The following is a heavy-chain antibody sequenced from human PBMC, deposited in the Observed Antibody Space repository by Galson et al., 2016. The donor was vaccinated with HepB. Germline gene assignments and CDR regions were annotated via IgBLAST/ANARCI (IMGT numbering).Heavy chain of an antibody. D-gene: IGHD1-20*01. CDR3: ARDRRVITGYYYFDY. V-gene: IGHV4-4*02. Sequence: SETLSLTCAVSGGSISSSNWCSWVRQPPGKGLEWTGEIYHSGSTNYNPSLKSRVTISVDKSKNQFSLKLSSVTAADTAVYYCARDRRVITGYYYFDYWGQGTLVTVSS. CDR2: IYHSGST. CDR1: GGSISSSNW. J-gene: IGHJ4*02.